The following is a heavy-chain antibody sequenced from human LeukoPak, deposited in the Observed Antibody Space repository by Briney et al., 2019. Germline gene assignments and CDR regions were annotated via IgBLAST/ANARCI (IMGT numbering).Heavy chain of an antibody. D-gene: IGHD3-9*01. CDR1: GYSFSGYW. Sequence: GESLKISCKASGYSFSGYWIGWVRQVPGKGLEWMAILYPGNSETRYSPSFQGQVTVSADESISTAYLQWSSLKASDTAMYYCVGSTGFPYYFDYWGQGTLVTVSS. V-gene: IGHV5-51*01. J-gene: IGHJ4*02. CDR2: LYPGNSET. CDR3: VGSTGFPYYFDY.